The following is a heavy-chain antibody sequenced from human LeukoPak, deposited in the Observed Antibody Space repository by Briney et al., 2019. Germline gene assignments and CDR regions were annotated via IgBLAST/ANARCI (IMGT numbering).Heavy chain of an antibody. V-gene: IGHV5-51*01. CDR2: IYPGGSET. Sequence: GESLNISCKGSGYSFTNYWIGWVRQMPGKGLEWMGIIYPGGSETRYDPSFQGQVTISADVSTSTAYLQWSSLRASDTAMYYCARASRDGYDQNFDHWGQGTLVTVSS. J-gene: IGHJ4*02. CDR3: ARASRDGYDQNFDH. CDR1: GYSFTNYW. D-gene: IGHD5-24*01.